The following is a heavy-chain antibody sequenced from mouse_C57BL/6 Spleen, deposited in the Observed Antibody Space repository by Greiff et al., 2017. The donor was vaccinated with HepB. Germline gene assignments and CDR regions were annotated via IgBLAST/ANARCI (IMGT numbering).Heavy chain of an antibody. Sequence: QVQLQQPGAELVKPGASVKLSCKASGYTFTSYWMHWVKQRPGQGLEWIGMIHPNSGSTKYNEKFKSKATLTVDKSSSTAYMQLSSLTSEDSAVYYGARGGYYYGSSPYWYFDVWGTGTTVTVSS. CDR1: GYTFTSYW. J-gene: IGHJ1*03. CDR3: ARGGYYYGSSPYWYFDV. D-gene: IGHD1-1*01. V-gene: IGHV1-64*01. CDR2: IHPNSGST.